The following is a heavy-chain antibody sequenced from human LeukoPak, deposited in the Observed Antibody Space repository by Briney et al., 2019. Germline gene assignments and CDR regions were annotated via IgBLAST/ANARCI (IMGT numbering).Heavy chain of an antibody. CDR2: IYTSGST. Sequence: SETLSLTCTVSGGSTSSYYWSWIRQPAGKGLEWIGRIYTSGSTNYNPSLKSRVTMSIDTSKNQFSLKLSSVTAADTAVYYCARGASVQLYYGMDVWGQGTTVTVSS. CDR1: GGSTSSYY. D-gene: IGHD5-18*01. V-gene: IGHV4-4*07. CDR3: ARGASVQLYYGMDV. J-gene: IGHJ6*02.